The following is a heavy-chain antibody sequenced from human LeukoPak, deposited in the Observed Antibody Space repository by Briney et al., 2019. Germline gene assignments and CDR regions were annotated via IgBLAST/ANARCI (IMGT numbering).Heavy chain of an antibody. CDR1: GGSISSYY. CDR3: ARVPCSSTSCYVAWFDP. CDR2: IYYSGST. V-gene: IGHV4-59*01. D-gene: IGHD2-2*01. J-gene: IGHJ5*02. Sequence: PSETLSLTCTVSGGSISSYYWSWIRQPPGKGLEWIGYIYYSGSTNYNPSLKSRVTISVDTSKNQFSLKLSSVTAADTAVYYCARVPCSSTSCYVAWFDPWGQGTLVTVSS.